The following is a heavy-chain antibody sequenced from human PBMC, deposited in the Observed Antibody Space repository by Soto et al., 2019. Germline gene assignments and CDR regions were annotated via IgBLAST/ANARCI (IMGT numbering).Heavy chain of an antibody. D-gene: IGHD3-10*01. J-gene: IGHJ6*02. Sequence: PGESLKISCQGFGYTFSTYWIGWVRQKPGQGLEWMGAIYPADSDTRYTPSFEGHVTFSADKSLSTAYLQWNSLRASDTAMYYCARPSPSDGSGSYYGMDVWGQGTTVTVSS. V-gene: IGHV5-51*01. CDR1: GYTFSTYW. CDR3: ARPSPSDGSGSYYGMDV. CDR2: IYPADSDT.